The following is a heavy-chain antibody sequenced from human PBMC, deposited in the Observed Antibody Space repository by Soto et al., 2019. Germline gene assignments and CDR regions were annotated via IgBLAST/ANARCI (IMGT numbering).Heavy chain of an antibody. Sequence: PSEALSLTSTVSAGSISTSICYWRWIPQAPGEGLEWIGTNCYRRRTSHNPSLKSRVNISVDTSKNQFSLKLSSVTAADTAVYYCARLQGRRNYYDTSARYGMDVWGLGTTVT. J-gene: IGHJ6*02. CDR2: NCYRRRT. CDR1: AGSISTSICY. V-gene: IGHV4-39*01. D-gene: IGHD3-22*01. CDR3: ARLQGRRNYYDTSARYGMDV.